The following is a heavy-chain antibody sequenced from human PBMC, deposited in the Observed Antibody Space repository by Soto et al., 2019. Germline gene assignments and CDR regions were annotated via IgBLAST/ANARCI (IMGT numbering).Heavy chain of an antibody. CDR2: IYYSGST. V-gene: IGHV4-59*01. CDR1: GGSISSYY. D-gene: IGHD3-10*01. CDR3: ARGEVGGFGSKRNWFDP. Sequence: SETLSLTCTVSGGSISSYYWSWIRQPPGKGLEWIGYIYYSGSTNYNPSLKSRVTTSVDTSKNQFSLKPSSVTAADTAVYYCARGEVGGFGSKRNWFDPWGQGTMVTVYS. J-gene: IGHJ5*02.